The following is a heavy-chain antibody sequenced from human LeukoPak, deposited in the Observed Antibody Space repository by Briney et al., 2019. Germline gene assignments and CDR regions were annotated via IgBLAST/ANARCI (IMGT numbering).Heavy chain of an antibody. J-gene: IGHJ6*02. CDR3: AREGYSYCYLASGFYYYYGMDV. CDR2: ISAYNGNT. Sequence: ASVKVSCKASGYTFTSYGISWVRQAPGQGLEWMGWISAYNGNTNYAQKLQGRVTMTTDTSTSTAYMELRSLRSDDTAVYYCAREGYSYCYLASGFYYYYGMDVWGQGTTVTVSS. V-gene: IGHV1-18*01. D-gene: IGHD5-18*01. CDR1: GYTFTSYG.